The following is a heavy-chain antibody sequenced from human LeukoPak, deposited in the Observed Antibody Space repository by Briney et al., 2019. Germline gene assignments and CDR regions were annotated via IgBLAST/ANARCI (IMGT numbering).Heavy chain of an antibody. D-gene: IGHD1-26*01. CDR3: ASGSYYFDY. Sequence: SESLSLTCAVSGYSISSGYYWGWIRQPPGKGLEWIGSIYHSGSTYYNPSLKSRVTISVDTSKNQFSLKLSSVTAADTAVYYCASGSYYFDYWGQGTLVTVSS. V-gene: IGHV4-38-2*01. J-gene: IGHJ4*02. CDR1: GYSISSGYY. CDR2: IYHSGST.